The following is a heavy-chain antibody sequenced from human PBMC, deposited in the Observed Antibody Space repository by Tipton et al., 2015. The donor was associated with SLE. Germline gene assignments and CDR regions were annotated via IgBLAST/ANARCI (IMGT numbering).Heavy chain of an antibody. J-gene: IGHJ3*02. V-gene: IGHV4-38-2*01. D-gene: IGHD7-27*01. CDR3: STTGLGTLNDAFDI. CDR1: GYSISSGYY. CDR2: IYHSGST. Sequence: GLVKPSETLSLTCAVSGYSISSGYYWGWIRQPPGKGLEWIGSIYHSGSTYYNPSLKSRVTISVDTSKNQFSLKVSSVTAADTAVYYCSTTGLGTLNDAFDIWGQGTMVTVSS.